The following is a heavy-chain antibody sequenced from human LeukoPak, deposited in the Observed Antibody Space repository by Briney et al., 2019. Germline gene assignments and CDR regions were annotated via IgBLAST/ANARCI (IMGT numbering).Heavy chain of an antibody. CDR1: GGSISSSSYY. D-gene: IGHD3-22*01. V-gene: IGHV4-39*01. CDR2: IYYSGST. J-gene: IGHJ5*02. CDR3: VGMGGYSNWFDP. Sequence: SETLSLTCTVSGGSISSSSYYWGWIRQPPGKGLEWLGSIYYSGSTYYNPSLKSRVTISVDTSKNQFSLKLSSVTAADTAVYYCVGMGGYSNWFDPWGQGTLVTVSS.